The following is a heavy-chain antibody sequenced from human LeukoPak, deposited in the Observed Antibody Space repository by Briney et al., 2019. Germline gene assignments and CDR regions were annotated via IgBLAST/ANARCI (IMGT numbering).Heavy chain of an antibody. CDR2: INHSGST. J-gene: IGHJ3*02. Sequence: SETLSLTCAVYGGSFSGYCWSWIRQPPGKGLEWIGEINHSGSTNYNPSLKSRVTMSVDTSKNQFSLKLSSVTAADTAVYYCARGPGGATAEAFDIWGQGTMVTVSS. D-gene: IGHD4/OR15-4a*01. V-gene: IGHV4-34*01. CDR1: GGSFSGYC. CDR3: ARGPGGATAEAFDI.